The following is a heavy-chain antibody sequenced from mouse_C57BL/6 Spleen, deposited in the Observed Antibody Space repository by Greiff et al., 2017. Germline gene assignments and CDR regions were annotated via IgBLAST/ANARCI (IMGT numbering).Heavy chain of an antibody. Sequence: VQLQQSGPELVKPGASVKISCKASGYAFSSSWMNWVKQRPGKGLVWIGRIYPGDGDTNYNGKFKGKATLTADKSSSTAYMQLSSLTSEDSAVYFCARSEFITTVVGYWGQGTTLTVSS. D-gene: IGHD1-1*01. J-gene: IGHJ2*01. V-gene: IGHV1-82*01. CDR2: IYPGDGDT. CDR1: GYAFSSSW. CDR3: ARSEFITTVVGY.